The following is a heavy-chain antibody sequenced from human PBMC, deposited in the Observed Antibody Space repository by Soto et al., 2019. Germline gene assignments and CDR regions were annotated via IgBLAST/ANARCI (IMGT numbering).Heavy chain of an antibody. CDR1: GDSISTFY. Sequence: SETLSLTCTVSGDSISTFYWSWIRQPPGKGLEWIGYIHYSGSTNYNPSLKSQVIISVDTSKNQFSLKLSSVTAADTAVYFCARVRSHLFDYWGQGTLVTVSS. CDR3: ARVRSHLFDY. CDR2: IHYSGST. J-gene: IGHJ4*02. V-gene: IGHV4-59*01. D-gene: IGHD3-3*01.